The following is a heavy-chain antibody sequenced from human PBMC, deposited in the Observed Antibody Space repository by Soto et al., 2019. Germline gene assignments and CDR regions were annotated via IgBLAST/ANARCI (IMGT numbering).Heavy chain of an antibody. CDR2: IYYNGDT. D-gene: IGHD2-8*01. Sequence: SETLSLTCTVSGGSISSTTYYWGWIRQPPGKGLEWIAYIYYNGDTNYNPSLQSRATISVDTSNNQVSLELRSVTTADTAVYFCTRDTYGGGIWGQGTMVTVSS. CDR1: GGSISSTTYY. J-gene: IGHJ3*02. CDR3: TRDTYGGGI. V-gene: IGHV4-61*01.